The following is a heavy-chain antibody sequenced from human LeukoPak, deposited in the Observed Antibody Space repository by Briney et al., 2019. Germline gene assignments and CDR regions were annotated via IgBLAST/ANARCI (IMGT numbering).Heavy chain of an antibody. CDR2: INSDGSST. D-gene: IGHD1-26*01. Sequence: GGSLRLSCAASGFTFSSYGMSWVRQAPGKGLEWVSRINSDGSSTSYADSVKGRFTISRDNAKNSLYLQMNSLRAEDTAVYYCARPWEVQQPFDSWGQGTLVTVSS. V-gene: IGHV3-74*01. CDR3: ARPWEVQQPFDS. CDR1: GFTFSSYG. J-gene: IGHJ4*02.